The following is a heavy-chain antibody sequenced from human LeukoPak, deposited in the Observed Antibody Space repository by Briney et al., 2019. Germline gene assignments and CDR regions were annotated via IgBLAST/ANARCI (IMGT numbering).Heavy chain of an antibody. Sequence: AGGSLRLSCAASGFTFSSYAMSWVRQAPGKGLEWVSAISGSGGSTYYADSVKGRFTISRDNSKNTLYLQMNSLRAEDTAVYYCARVRGVDTEWFDPWGQGTLVTVSS. D-gene: IGHD5-18*01. CDR2: ISGSGGST. V-gene: IGHV3-23*01. J-gene: IGHJ5*02. CDR3: ARVRGVDTEWFDP. CDR1: GFTFSSYA.